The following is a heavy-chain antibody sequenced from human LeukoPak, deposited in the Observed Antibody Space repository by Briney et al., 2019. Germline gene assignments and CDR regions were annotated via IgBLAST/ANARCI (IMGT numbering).Heavy chain of an antibody. J-gene: IGHJ6*03. CDR3: ARAFHRIAVAGPHRMGIYMDV. Sequence: GASVKVSCKASGYTFTGYYMHWVRQAPGQGLEWMGWINPNSGGTNYAQKFQGRVTMTRDTSISTAYMELSRLRSDDTAVYYCARAFHRIAVAGPHRMGIYMDVWGKGTTVTISS. CDR1: GYTFTGYY. V-gene: IGHV1-2*02. D-gene: IGHD6-19*01. CDR2: INPNSGGT.